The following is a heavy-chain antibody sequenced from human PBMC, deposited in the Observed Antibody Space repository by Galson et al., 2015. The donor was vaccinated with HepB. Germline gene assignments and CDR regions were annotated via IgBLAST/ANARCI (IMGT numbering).Heavy chain of an antibody. CDR2: IYYSGST. CDR3: ARQKGTKIPFDY. Sequence: TLSLTCTVSGGSINTYHWSWIRQPPGKGLEWIGYIYYSGSTNYNPSLKSRVTISLDTSKNQFSLNLRSVTAADTAVYYCARQKGTKIPFDYWGQEALVTVSS. CDR1: GGSINTYH. V-gene: IGHV4-59*08. J-gene: IGHJ4*02. D-gene: IGHD2-8*01.